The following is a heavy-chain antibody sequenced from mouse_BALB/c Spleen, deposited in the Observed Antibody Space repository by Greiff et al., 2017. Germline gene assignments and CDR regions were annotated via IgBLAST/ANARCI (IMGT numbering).Heavy chain of an antibody. CDR2: ISTYYGDA. D-gene: IGHD1-1*01. CDR1: GYTFTDYA. Sequence: QVQLQQSGAELVRPGVSVKISCKGSGYTFTDYAMHWVKQSHAKSLEWIGVISTYYGDASYNQKFKGKATMTVDKSSSTAYMELARLTSEDSAIYYCARNHYYGSSSRPHAMDYWGQGTSVTVSS. J-gene: IGHJ4*01. CDR3: ARNHYYGSSSRPHAMDY. V-gene: IGHV1S137*01.